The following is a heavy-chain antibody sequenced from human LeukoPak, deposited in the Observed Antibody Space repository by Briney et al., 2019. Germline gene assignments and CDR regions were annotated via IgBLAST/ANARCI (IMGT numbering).Heavy chain of an antibody. CDR3: ARDFCGGDCYSRSTYMDV. Sequence: ASVKVSCKASGYTFTGYYMHWARQAPGQGLEWMGRINPNSGGANYAQKFQGRVTMTRATSISTAYMELSRLRSDDTAVYYCARDFCGGDCYSRSTYMDVWGKGTTVTVSS. V-gene: IGHV1-2*06. CDR1: GYTFTGYY. D-gene: IGHD2-21*02. J-gene: IGHJ6*04. CDR2: INPNSGGA.